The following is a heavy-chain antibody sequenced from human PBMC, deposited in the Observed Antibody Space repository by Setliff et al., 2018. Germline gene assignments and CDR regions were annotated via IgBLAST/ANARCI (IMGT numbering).Heavy chain of an antibody. D-gene: IGHD1-1*01. Sequence: LSLTCTVSGVSVASHYWSWIRQAPGTGLEWIAYVHDNGETNQNPSLKSRVTISVDTSKNQFSLKMASVTAADTAIYYCARGSTGIYDPWGQGILVTVSS. CDR3: ARGSTGIYDP. CDR2: VHDNGET. J-gene: IGHJ5*02. V-gene: IGHV4-59*02. CDR1: GVSVASHY.